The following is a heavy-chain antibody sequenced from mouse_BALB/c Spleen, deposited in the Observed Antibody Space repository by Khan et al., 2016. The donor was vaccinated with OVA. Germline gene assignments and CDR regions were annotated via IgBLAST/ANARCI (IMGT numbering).Heavy chain of an antibody. J-gene: IGHJ2*01. V-gene: IGHV3-2*02. D-gene: IGHD2-3*01. CDR2: ISYSGNT. Sequence: EVQLQESGPGLVKPSQSLSLTCTVTGYSITSDYAWNWIRQFPGNKLEWMGYISYSGNTKYNPPIKSRISRTRDTTKKQFFLQFNSVSIEDTATYYCASIDGGDFDYWGQGTTLTVSA. CDR3: ASIDGGDFDY. CDR1: GYSITSDYA.